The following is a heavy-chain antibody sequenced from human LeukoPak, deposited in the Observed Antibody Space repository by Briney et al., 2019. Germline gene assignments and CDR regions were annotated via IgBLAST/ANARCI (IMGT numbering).Heavy chain of an antibody. V-gene: IGHV3-33*06. CDR1: GFTFCSYG. J-gene: IGHJ4*02. Sequence: GGSLRLSCAASGFTFCSYGMHWVRQAPGKGLEWVALIWYDGSNKYYADSVKGRFTISRDNSKNTLYLQMNSLRAEDTAVYYCAKDYDILTAVYYFDYWGQGTLVTVSS. CDR3: AKDYDILTAVYYFDY. CDR2: IWYDGSNK. D-gene: IGHD3-9*01.